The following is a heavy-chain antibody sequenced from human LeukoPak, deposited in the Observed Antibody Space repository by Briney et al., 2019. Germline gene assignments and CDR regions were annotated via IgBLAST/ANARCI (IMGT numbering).Heavy chain of an antibody. D-gene: IGHD6-13*01. Sequence: GGSLRLSCAASGFTFSSYEMNWVRQAPGKGLEWVSYISSSGSTIYYADSVKGRFTISRDNAKNSLYLQMNSLRAEDTAVYYCARDGPGIAAAGTLDYWGQGTLVTVSS. V-gene: IGHV3-48*03. CDR2: ISSSGSTI. J-gene: IGHJ4*02. CDR3: ARDGPGIAAAGTLDY. CDR1: GFTFSSYE.